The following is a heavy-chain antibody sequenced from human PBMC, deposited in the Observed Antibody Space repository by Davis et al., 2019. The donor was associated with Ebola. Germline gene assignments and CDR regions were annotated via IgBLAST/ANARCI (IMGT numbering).Heavy chain of an antibody. CDR3: ARGHSSSWGYYYYGMDV. CDR2: INHSGST. CDR1: GGSFSGYY. J-gene: IGHJ6*02. D-gene: IGHD6-13*01. Sequence: SETLSLTCAVYGGSFSGYYWSWIRQPPGKGLEWIGEINHSGSTNYNPSLNSRVTISVDTSKNQFSLKLSSVTAADTAVYYCARGHSSSWGYYYYGMDVWGQGTTVTVSS. V-gene: IGHV4-34*01.